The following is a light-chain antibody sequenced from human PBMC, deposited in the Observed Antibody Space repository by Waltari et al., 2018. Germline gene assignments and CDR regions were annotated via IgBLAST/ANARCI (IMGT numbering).Light chain of an antibody. Sequence: AVQLTQSPSSLSASVEDRVTVTCRASQGIRSVLAWYQQKPGKPPKLLIYVASTLQSGVPPRFSVSGSGTDFTLTISSLQPEDFATYYCQQFNDFLGFGGGTKVEIK. CDR3: QQFNDFLG. CDR1: QGIRSV. J-gene: IGKJ4*01. CDR2: VAS. V-gene: IGKV1D-13*01.